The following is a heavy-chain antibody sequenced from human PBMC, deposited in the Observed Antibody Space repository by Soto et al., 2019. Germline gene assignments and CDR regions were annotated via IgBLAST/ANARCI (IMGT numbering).Heavy chain of an antibody. CDR3: ASSPTYGSSWYGIPPDLSHGMDV. J-gene: IGHJ6*02. V-gene: IGHV1-46*01. CDR1: GYTFTSYY. CDR2: INPRGGIT. D-gene: IGHD6-13*01. Sequence: ASVKVSCKASGYTFTSYYIHWVRQAPGQGLEWMGIINPRGGITTYAQKFQGRLTMTGDTSTSTVYMELSSLTSEDTAMYHCASSPTYGSSWYGIPPDLSHGMDVWGQGTTVTVSS.